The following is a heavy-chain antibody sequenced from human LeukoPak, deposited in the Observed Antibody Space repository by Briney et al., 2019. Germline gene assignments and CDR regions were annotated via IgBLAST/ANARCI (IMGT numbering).Heavy chain of an antibody. V-gene: IGHV4-39*01. CDR3: HSRSLEWLLDY. J-gene: IGHJ4*02. D-gene: IGHD3-3*01. CDR2: IYDSGST. Sequence: SETLSLTCTVSGDSINSNNYYWGWIRQPPGKGLEWIGSIYDSGSTYYNPSLKSRVTISVDTSKNQFSLRLSSVTAADTAIYYRHSRSLEWLLDYWGQGTLVTVSS. CDR1: GDSINSNNYY.